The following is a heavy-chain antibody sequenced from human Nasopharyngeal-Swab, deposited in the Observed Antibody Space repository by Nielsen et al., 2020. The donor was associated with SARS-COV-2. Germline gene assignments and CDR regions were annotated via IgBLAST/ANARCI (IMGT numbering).Heavy chain of an antibody. CDR3: ARDVGHYSSSWYKYYFDY. Sequence: GGSLRLSCAASGFTFSDYYMNWIRQAPGKGLEWVSYISSSGSTIYYADSVKGRFTISRDNAKKSLYLQMNSLRAEDTAVYYCARDVGHYSSSWYKYYFDYWGQGTLVTVSS. V-gene: IGHV3-11*04. D-gene: IGHD6-13*01. CDR1: GFTFSDYY. J-gene: IGHJ4*02. CDR2: ISSSGSTI.